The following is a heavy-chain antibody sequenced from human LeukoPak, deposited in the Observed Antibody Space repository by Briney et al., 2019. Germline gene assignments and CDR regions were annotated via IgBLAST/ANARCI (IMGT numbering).Heavy chain of an antibody. CDR3: ARAPYYDFWSGNENFDS. Sequence: GVSLRLSCAASGFTFSDYYMSWIRQAPGKGLEWVSYIISSGSTIYYADSVKGRFTISRDNAKNSLYLQMNSLRAEDTAVYYCARAPYYDFWSGNENFDSWGQGTLVTVSS. CDR1: GFTFSDYY. V-gene: IGHV3-11*01. CDR2: IISSGSTI. D-gene: IGHD3-3*01. J-gene: IGHJ4*02.